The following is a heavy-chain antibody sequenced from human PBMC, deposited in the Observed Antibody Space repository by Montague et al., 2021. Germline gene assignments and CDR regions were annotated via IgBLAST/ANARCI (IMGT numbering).Heavy chain of an antibody. J-gene: IGHJ4*02. V-gene: IGHV3-74*01. CDR3: VRDQVDYYDSPGDDFDY. Sequence: SLILSCAASGFTFSRYWMHWVRQVPVKGLVWVSRIKPDGSFISYXDSVKGRFIISRDNAKNTLSLQMNSLRADDTAVYYCVRDQVDYYDSPGDDFDYWGQGTLVTVSS. CDR2: IKPDGSFI. D-gene: IGHD3-22*01. CDR1: GFTFSRYW.